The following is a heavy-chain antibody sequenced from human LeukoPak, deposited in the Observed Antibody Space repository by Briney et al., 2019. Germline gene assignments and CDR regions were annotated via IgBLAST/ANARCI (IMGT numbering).Heavy chain of an antibody. Sequence: YAVSVKGRITIHPDTPKNQFSLQLNSVTPEDTAVYYCARGAPVQRYYYYYMDVWGKGTTVTISS. D-gene: IGHD5-18*01. CDR3: ARGAPVQRYYYYYMDV. V-gene: IGHV6-1*01. J-gene: IGHJ6*03.